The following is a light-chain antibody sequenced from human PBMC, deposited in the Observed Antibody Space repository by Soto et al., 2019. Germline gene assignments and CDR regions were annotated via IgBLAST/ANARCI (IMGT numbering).Light chain of an antibody. Sequence: QSALTQPASVSGSPGQSITISCTGTSSDVGGYNYVSWYQQHPGKAPKLMIYEVSNRPSGVSNRFSGSKSGNTASLTISGLQAEDEDDYYCSSYTSSSTRVVFGGGTQLTVL. CDR3: SSYTSSSTRVV. CDR1: SSDVGGYNY. J-gene: IGLJ2*01. CDR2: EVS. V-gene: IGLV2-14*01.